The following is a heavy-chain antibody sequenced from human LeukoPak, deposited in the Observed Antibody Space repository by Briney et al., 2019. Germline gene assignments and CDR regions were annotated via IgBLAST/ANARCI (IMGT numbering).Heavy chain of an antibody. CDR2: ISGNGGRT. CDR3: AKDGPGDFWSGYYLFDS. Sequence: PGRSLRLSCAASGFTFSSYAMSWVRQAPGRGLEWVSGISGNGGRTSYADPVKGRFTISRDNSKNTLYLRMNSLRAEDTAVYYCAKDGPGDFWSGYYLFDSWGQGTLVTVSS. D-gene: IGHD3-3*01. J-gene: IGHJ4*02. CDR1: GFTFSSYA. V-gene: IGHV3-23*01.